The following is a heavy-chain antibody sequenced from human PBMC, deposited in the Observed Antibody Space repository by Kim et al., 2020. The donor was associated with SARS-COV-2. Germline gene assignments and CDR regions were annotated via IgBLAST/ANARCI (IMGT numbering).Heavy chain of an antibody. CDR2: IYTSGST. Sequence: SETLSLTCTVSGGSISSGSYYWSWIRQPAGKGLEWIGRIYTSGSTNYNPSLKSRVTISVDTSKNQFSLKLSSVTAADTAVYYCAHHSSIAAAGQIDAFDIWGQGTMVTVSS. CDR3: AHHSSIAAAGQIDAFDI. D-gene: IGHD6-13*01. J-gene: IGHJ3*02. V-gene: IGHV4-61*02. CDR1: GGSISSGSYY.